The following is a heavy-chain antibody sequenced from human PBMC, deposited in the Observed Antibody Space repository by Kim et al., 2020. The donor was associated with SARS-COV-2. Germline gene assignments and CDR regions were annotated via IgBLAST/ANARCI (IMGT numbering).Heavy chain of an antibody. V-gene: IGHV3-11*04. CDR2: ISSSGSTI. CDR1: GFTFSDYY. J-gene: IGHJ6*02. Sequence: GGSRRLSCAASGFTFSDYYMSWIRQAPGKGLEWVSYISSSGSTIYYADSVKGRFTISRNNAKNSLYLQMNSLRAEDTAVYYCARVRCSSNSCYGNDYGMDVWGQGTTVTVSS. D-gene: IGHD2-2*01. CDR3: ARVRCSSNSCYGNDYGMDV.